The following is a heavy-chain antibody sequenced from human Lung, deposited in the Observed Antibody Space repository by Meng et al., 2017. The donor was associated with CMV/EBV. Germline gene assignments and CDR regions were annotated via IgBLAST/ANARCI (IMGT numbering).Heavy chain of an antibody. CDR1: GFTFSNAR. D-gene: IGHD3-3*01. CDR2: IKSKTDGGTT. V-gene: IGHV3-15*01. J-gene: IGHJ4*02. CDR3: TTGAYYDFWSGYHY. Sequence: GGSLRLXCAASGFTFSNARMSWVRQAPGKGLEWVGRIKSKTDGGTTDYAAPVKGRFTISRDDSKNTLYLQMNSLKTEDTAVYYCTTGAYYDFWSGYHYWGQGXLVTVSS.